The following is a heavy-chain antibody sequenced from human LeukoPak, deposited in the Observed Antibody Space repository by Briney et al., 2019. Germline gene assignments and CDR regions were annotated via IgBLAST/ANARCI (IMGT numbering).Heavy chain of an antibody. V-gene: IGHV4-61*02. D-gene: IGHD3-22*01. CDR3: ARGPYSYDSSGAFDI. CDR2: ISPSGST. Sequence: SEALSLTCTVSGGSINGGNYYWTWLRQPAGKGLEWIGRISPSGSTNHNPSLTSRVTISVDTSKNQFSLKLSSVTAADTAVYYCARGPYSYDSSGAFDIWGQGTMVTVSS. CDR1: GGSINGGNYY. J-gene: IGHJ3*02.